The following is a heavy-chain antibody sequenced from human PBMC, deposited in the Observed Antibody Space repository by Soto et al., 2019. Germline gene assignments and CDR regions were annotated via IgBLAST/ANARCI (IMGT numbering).Heavy chain of an antibody. CDR1: LYTFTSFG. CDR2: IGAYDGHT. D-gene: IGHD1-26*01. J-gene: IGHJ4*02. CDR3: ARTYSGNNFADY. Sequence: QVQLVQSGTEVKKPGASVNVSCKASLYTFTSFGITWVRQAPGRGLEWMGWIGAYDGHTIYAQNLQGRVTMTTDTSTSTAYMELRSLTSDDTAVYYCARTYSGNNFADYWGQGTLVTVS. V-gene: IGHV1-18*01.